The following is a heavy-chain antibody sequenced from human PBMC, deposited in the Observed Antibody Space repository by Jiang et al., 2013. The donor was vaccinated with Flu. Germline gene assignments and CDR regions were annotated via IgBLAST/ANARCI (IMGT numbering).Heavy chain of an antibody. CDR2: IYHSGST. CDR1: GYSISSGYY. D-gene: IGHD3-22*01. Sequence: ETLSLTCTVSGYSISSGYYWGWIRQPPGKGLEWIGSIYHSGSTYYNPSLKSRVTISVDTSKNQFSLKLSSVTAADTAVYYCASLAVVITDFDYWGQGTLVTVSS. CDR3: ASLAVVITDFDY. V-gene: IGHV4-38-2*02. J-gene: IGHJ4*02.